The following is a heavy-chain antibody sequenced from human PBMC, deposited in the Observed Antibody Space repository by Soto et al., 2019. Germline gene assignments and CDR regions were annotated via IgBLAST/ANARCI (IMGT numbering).Heavy chain of an antibody. D-gene: IGHD4-17*01. CDR3: AKEGDYGDYAGENWFDS. V-gene: IGHV3-74*01. Sequence: EVQLVESGGGLVQPGGSLRLSCAASGFTFFAYWIHWVRQVPGKGLVWVSRINSDGSHTSYADSVRGRFTISRDNSKNTVYLQMNSLTAEDTAVYYGAKEGDYGDYAGENWFDSWGQGRLVTVSS. J-gene: IGHJ5*01. CDR1: GFTFFAYW. CDR2: INSDGSHT.